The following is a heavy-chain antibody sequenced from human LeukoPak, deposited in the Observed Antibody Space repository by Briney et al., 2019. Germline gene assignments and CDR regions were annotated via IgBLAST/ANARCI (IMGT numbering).Heavy chain of an antibody. D-gene: IGHD3-10*01. CDR3: ARDYYGSLAY. CDR2: INWNADST. CDR1: GFKFSDYG. Sequence: GGSLRLSCAASGFKFSDYGMSWVRQAPGKGLEWVSGINWNADSTGYADSVKGRFTISKDNAKNSLFLQMNSLRAEDTAVYYCARDYYGSLAYWGQGTLVTVSS. J-gene: IGHJ4*02. V-gene: IGHV3-20*04.